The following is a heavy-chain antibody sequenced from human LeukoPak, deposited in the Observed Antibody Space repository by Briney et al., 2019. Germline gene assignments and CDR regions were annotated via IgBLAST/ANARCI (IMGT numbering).Heavy chain of an antibody. D-gene: IGHD3-10*01. Sequence: PGGSLRLSCAASGFSFSRYGMHWVRQAPGKGLEWVAVVSFEGSNKYYEDSVKGRFTISRDNSKNTLSLQMNSLRAEDTAVYYCAKDMGYYYGSETHPPENDYWGQGTLVTVSS. V-gene: IGHV3-30*18. J-gene: IGHJ4*02. CDR3: AKDMGYYYGSETHPPENDY. CDR1: GFSFSRYG. CDR2: VSFEGSNK.